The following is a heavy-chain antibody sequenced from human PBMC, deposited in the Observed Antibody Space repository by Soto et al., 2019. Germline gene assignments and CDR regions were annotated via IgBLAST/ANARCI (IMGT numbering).Heavy chain of an antibody. J-gene: IGHJ6*02. V-gene: IGHV3-23*01. Sequence: EVQLLESGGGLVQPGGSLRLSCAASGFPLSTYGMTWVRQAPGKGLEWVSAITGTGGNTYYVDSVKGRFTSSRDNSKNMLYLQVNSLRVEETAVYYCARIRGYWYGLDVWGQGTTVNVSS. CDR3: ARIRGYWYGLDV. CDR1: GFPLSTYG. CDR2: ITGTGGNT.